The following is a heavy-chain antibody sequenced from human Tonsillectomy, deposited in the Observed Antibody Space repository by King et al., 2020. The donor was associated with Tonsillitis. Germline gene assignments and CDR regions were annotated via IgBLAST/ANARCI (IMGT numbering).Heavy chain of an antibody. CDR3: AKDLPDGSGWYRDFFDY. Sequence: GQLVQSGGDLVQPGGALRLSCAASGFTFSSFAMSWVRQAPGKGLEWGSTISGTGGDTYYAASVQGRFTISRDNSKNTLSLQMNSLRAEDTAVYYCAKDLPDGSGWYRDFFDYWGQGTLVTVSS. CDR1: GFTFSSFA. CDR2: ISGTGGDT. V-gene: IGHV3-23*04. J-gene: IGHJ4*02. D-gene: IGHD6-19*01.